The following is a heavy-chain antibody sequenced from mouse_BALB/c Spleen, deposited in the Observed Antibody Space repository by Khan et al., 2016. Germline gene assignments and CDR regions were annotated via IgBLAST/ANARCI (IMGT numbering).Heavy chain of an antibody. V-gene: IGHV6-6*01. J-gene: IGHJ1*01. D-gene: IGHD2-4*01. CDR1: GFTFSDAW. CDR2: IRSKANNHAT. Sequence: EVKLEESGGGLVQPGGSMKLSCAASGFTFSDAWMDWVRQSPEQGLEWVTEIRSKANNHATYYAESVKGRFTISRDDSKSSGYRQRNSVRAEYTVIYCCTRNYDYWCFDVWGAGTTVTVPS. CDR3: TRNYDYWCFDV.